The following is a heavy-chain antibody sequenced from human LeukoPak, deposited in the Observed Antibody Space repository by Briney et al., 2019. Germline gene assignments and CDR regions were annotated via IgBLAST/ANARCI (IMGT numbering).Heavy chain of an antibody. CDR3: VKDYSTIPAAANPLFDY. V-gene: IGHV3-23*01. Sequence: GGSLRLSCAASGLTFSSYAETWVRQAPGKGLEWVSGITGSGDTTFYADSVKGRFTISRDNSKNMLYLQMHSLRVEDTAVYYCVKDYSTIPAAANPLFDYWGQGALVTVSS. CDR1: GLTFSSYA. D-gene: IGHD6-13*01. J-gene: IGHJ4*02. CDR2: ITGSGDTT.